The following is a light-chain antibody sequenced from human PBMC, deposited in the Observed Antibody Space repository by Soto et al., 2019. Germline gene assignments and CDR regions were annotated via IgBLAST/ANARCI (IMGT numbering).Light chain of an antibody. Sequence: ENVLTQSPGTLSLSPGERATLSCRASQIVSSGYLAWYQHKPGQAPRLLIYGVSPRATGIPDRFRGSWSGTDCTLTISGLEREDFAVYYCQQFGEAFGQGTKLEIK. CDR2: GVS. CDR1: QIVSSGY. J-gene: IGKJ2*01. V-gene: IGKV3-20*01. CDR3: QQFGEA.